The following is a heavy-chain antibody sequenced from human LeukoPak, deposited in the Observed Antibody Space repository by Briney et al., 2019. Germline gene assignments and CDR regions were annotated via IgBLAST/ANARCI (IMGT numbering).Heavy chain of an antibody. CDR1: GFTVSSNY. CDR3: ARDHMYYYDSSGYPRGYYYGMDV. V-gene: IGHV3-21*01. CDR2: ISSSSSYI. D-gene: IGHD3-22*01. Sequence: PGGSLRLSCAASGFTVSSNYMSWVRQAPGKGLEWVSSISSSSSYIYYADSVKGRFTISRDNAKNSLYLQMNSLRAEDTAVYYYARDHMYYYDSSGYPRGYYYGMDVWGQGTTVTVSS. J-gene: IGHJ6*02.